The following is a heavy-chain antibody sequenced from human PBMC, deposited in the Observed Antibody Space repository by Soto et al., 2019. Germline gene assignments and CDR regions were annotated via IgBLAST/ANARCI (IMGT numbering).Heavy chain of an antibody. CDR1: GYTFPSYY. CDR3: ARGHSYYYDFWSGEGFDP. V-gene: IGHV1-46*01. D-gene: IGHD3-3*01. Sequence: GASVKVSCKASGYTFPSYYMHWVRQAPGQGLEWMGIINPSGGSTSYAQKFQGRVTMTRDTSTSTVYMELSSLRSEDTAVYYCARGHSYYYDFWSGEGFDPWGQGTLVTVSS. J-gene: IGHJ5*02. CDR2: INPSGGST.